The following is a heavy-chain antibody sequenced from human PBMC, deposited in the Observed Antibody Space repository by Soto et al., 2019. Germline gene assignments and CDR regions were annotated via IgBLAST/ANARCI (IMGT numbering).Heavy chain of an antibody. CDR3: AREVVTTNYYYYMDV. J-gene: IGHJ6*03. V-gene: IGHV3-48*01. CDR1: GFTFSSYS. Sequence: GGSLRLSCAASGFTFSSYSMNWVRQAPGKGLEWVSYISSSSSTIYYADSVKGRFPISRDNAKNSLYLQMNSLRAEDTAVYYCAREVVTTNYYYYMDVWGKGTTVTVSS. D-gene: IGHD2-21*02. CDR2: ISSSSSTI.